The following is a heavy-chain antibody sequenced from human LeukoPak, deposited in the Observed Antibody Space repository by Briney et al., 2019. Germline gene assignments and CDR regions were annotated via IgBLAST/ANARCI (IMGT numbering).Heavy chain of an antibody. CDR2: ISSNGGST. V-gene: IGHV3-64*01. CDR3: ARAGILTGPTNPVSFDY. D-gene: IGHD3-9*01. CDR1: GFTFSSYA. Sequence: GGSLRLSCAASGFTFSSYAMHWVRQAPGKGLEYVSAISSNGGSTYYANSVKGRFTISRDNSKNTLYLQMGSLRAEDMAVYYCARAGILTGPTNPVSFDYWGQGTLVTVSS. J-gene: IGHJ4*02.